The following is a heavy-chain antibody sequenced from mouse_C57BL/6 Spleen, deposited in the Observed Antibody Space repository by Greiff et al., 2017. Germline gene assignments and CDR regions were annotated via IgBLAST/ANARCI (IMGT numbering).Heavy chain of an antibody. CDR1: GYTFTSYW. V-gene: IGHV1-72*01. CDR2: LDPNSGGT. D-gene: IGHD4-1*01. J-gene: IGHJ3*01. CDR3: ARETGGFAY. Sequence: QVQLQQPGAELVQPGASVKLSCKASGYTFTSYWMHLVKQRPGRGLEWLCRLDPNSGGTKYNEKFKSKATLTVDKPTSTVYMQVSSLTSEDSAVYYGARETGGFAYWGQGTLVTVSA.